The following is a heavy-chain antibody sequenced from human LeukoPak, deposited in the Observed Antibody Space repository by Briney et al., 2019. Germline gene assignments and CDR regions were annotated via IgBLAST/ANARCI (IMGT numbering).Heavy chain of an antibody. D-gene: IGHD1-26*01. CDR3: ARDARLYKWELLAY. V-gene: IGHV3-30*04. Sequence: GGSLRLSCAASGFNFSNYAIHWVRQAPGKGLEWVAVMSYDEKYKIYADPVKGRFTISRDNSKNTVYLQMDNLRPEDTAVYYCARDARLYKWELLAYWGQGTLVTVSS. CDR2: MSYDEKYK. CDR1: GFNFSNYA. J-gene: IGHJ4*02.